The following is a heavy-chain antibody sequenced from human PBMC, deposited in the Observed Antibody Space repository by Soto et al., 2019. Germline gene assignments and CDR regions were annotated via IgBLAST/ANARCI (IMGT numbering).Heavy chain of an antibody. CDR3: VRLEYGDRRYFEY. Sequence: GESLKISCKGSGYTFTSYWIVWVRQMPGKGLEWMGIIYPGDSDTRYSPSFQGQVTISADKSIRTAYLQWTSLKASDTAIYYCVRLEYGDRRYFEYWGQGTLVTVSS. V-gene: IGHV5-51*01. CDR2: IYPGDSDT. D-gene: IGHD4-17*01. J-gene: IGHJ4*02. CDR1: GYTFTSYW.